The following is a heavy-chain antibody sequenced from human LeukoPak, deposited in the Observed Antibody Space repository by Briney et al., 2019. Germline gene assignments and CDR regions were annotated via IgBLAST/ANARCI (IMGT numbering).Heavy chain of an antibody. CDR2: IYYSGTT. D-gene: IGHD3-9*01. J-gene: IGHJ4*02. CDR3: ARRGDILTDYAFDY. V-gene: IGHV4-39*01. Sequence: SETLSLTCSASGGSINSNSHHWDWIRQAPGKGLEWIGNIYYSGTTSYNPSLKSRVTISVDTSKNQFSLRLSSVTAADTAVYYCARRGDILTDYAFDYWGQGTLVAVSS. CDR1: GGSINSNSHH.